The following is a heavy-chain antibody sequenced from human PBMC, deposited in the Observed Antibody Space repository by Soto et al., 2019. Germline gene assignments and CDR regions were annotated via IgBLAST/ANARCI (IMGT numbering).Heavy chain of an antibody. V-gene: IGHV1-69*01. J-gene: IGHJ6*02. CDR3: ARGPSYYYYGMSV. CDR2: IIPIFDTP. D-gene: IGHD1-26*01. CDR1: GGTFTSHA. Sequence: QVQLVQSGAEVKKPGSSVKVSCMASGGTFTSHAISWVRQAPGQGLEWMGGIIPIFDTPKYAQKFQGRVTIMADESKNIAYMELSSLRSEDTAVYYCARGPSYYYYGMSVWGQGTTVTVSS.